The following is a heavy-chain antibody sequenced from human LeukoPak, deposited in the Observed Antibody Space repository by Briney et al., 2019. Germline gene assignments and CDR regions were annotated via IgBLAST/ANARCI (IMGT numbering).Heavy chain of an antibody. J-gene: IGHJ4*02. D-gene: IGHD3-22*01. Sequence: SETLSLTCTVSGDSISNYYWSWIRQPPGKGLEWIGYIYHSGSTNYNPSLKSRVTISVDTSKNQFSLKLSSVTAADTAVYYCARQHSSGYYYFDYWGQGTLVTVSS. CDR1: GDSISNYY. CDR3: ARQHSSGYYYFDY. CDR2: IYHSGST. V-gene: IGHV4-59*08.